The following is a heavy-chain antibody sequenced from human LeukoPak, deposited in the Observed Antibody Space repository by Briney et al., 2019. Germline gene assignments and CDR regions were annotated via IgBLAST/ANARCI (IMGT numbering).Heavy chain of an antibody. CDR2: IYYSGST. J-gene: IGHJ6*02. CDR3: ARDGGYSNYVPDYYYYGMDV. Sequence: SQTLSLTCTVSGGSISSGGYYWSWIRQHPGKGLEWIGYIYYSGSTYYNPSLKSRVTISVDTSKNQFSLKLSSVTAADTAVYYCARDGGYSNYVPDYYYYGMDVWGQGTTVTVYS. V-gene: IGHV4-31*03. CDR1: GGSISSGGYY. D-gene: IGHD4-11*01.